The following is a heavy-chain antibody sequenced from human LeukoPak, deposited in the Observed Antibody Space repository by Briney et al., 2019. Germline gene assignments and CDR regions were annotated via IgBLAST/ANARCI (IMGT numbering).Heavy chain of an antibody. D-gene: IGHD3-22*01. J-gene: IGHJ5*02. Sequence: SETLSLTCAVYGGSFSGYYWSWIRQPPGKGLEWIGEINHSGSTNYNPSLKSRVTIPVDTSKNQFSLKLSSVTAADAAVYYCARHYDSSGYYPRWFDPWGQGTLVTVSS. V-gene: IGHV4-34*01. CDR2: INHSGST. CDR1: GGSFSGYY. CDR3: ARHYDSSGYYPRWFDP.